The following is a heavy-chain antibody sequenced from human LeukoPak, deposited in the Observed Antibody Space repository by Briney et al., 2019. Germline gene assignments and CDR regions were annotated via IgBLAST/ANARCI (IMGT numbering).Heavy chain of an antibody. Sequence: SETLSLTCAVYGGSFSGYYWSWIRQPPGKGLEWIGYIYYSGSTNYNPSLKSRVTISVDTSKNQFSLKLSSVTAADTAVYYCARSRFGYGHFDYWGQGTLVTVSS. V-gene: IGHV4-59*01. CDR1: GGSFSGYY. D-gene: IGHD5-12*01. CDR3: ARSRFGYGHFDY. CDR2: IYYSGST. J-gene: IGHJ4*02.